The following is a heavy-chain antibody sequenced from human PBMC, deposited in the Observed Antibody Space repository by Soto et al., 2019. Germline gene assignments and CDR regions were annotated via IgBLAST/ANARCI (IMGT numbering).Heavy chain of an antibody. CDR2: IDPSDSYT. Sequence: ESLKIACKGAGYSFTSYWISWVRQIPGKGLEWMGRIDPSDSYTNYSPSFQGHVTISADKSISTAYLQWSSLKASDTAMYYCAIASIAAAGKYFQHWGQGTLVTVSS. J-gene: IGHJ1*01. D-gene: IGHD6-13*01. CDR3: AIASIAAAGKYFQH. V-gene: IGHV5-10-1*01. CDR1: GYSFTSYW.